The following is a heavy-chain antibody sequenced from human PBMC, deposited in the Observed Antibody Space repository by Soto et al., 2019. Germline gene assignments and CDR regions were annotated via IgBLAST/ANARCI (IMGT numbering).Heavy chain of an antibody. J-gene: IGHJ4*02. V-gene: IGHV2-5*02. Sequence: QITLKESGPTLVRPAQTLTLTCAFSGFSLTTYDMGVAWIRQPPGKALEWLALIYWDDDKRYSPSLKDRLAISKDTSRNQVVLTLTNMDPGDTATYFCAHAGDYAPLTFDHWGPGTLVTVSS. CDR3: AHAGDYAPLTFDH. CDR1: GFSLTTYDMG. D-gene: IGHD4-17*01. CDR2: IYWDDDK.